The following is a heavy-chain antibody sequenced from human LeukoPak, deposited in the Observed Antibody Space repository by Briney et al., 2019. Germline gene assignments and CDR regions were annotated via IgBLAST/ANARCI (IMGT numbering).Heavy chain of an antibody. CDR1: GGTFSSYA. Sequence: SVRVSCKASGGTFSSYAISWVRQAPGQGLEWMGRIIPILGIANYAQKFQGRVTITADKSTSTAYMELSSLRSEDTAVYYCAREALAAAGTGPLDYWGQGTLVTVSS. CDR2: IIPILGIA. D-gene: IGHD6-13*01. J-gene: IGHJ4*02. CDR3: AREALAAAGTGPLDY. V-gene: IGHV1-69*04.